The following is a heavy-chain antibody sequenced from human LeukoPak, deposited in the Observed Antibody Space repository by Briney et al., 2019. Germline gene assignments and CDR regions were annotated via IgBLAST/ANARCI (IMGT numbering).Heavy chain of an antibody. D-gene: IGHD3-10*01. Sequence: SETLSLTCSVSGGAISSDYWAWIRQPPGKGLEWIAYVHSSGYTSYNPSLKSRVNITIDTSKNQFSLKLNSVTAADTAVYYCAGYGSGSYHKAFDYWGQGTLVTVSS. CDR1: GGAISSDY. V-gene: IGHV4-59*01. CDR3: AGYGSGSYHKAFDY. CDR2: VHSSGYT. J-gene: IGHJ4*02.